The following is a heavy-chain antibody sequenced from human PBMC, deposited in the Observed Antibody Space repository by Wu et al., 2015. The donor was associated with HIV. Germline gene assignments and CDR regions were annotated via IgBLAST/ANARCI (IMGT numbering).Heavy chain of an antibody. D-gene: IGHD3-10*01. CDR1: RYTFTGYY. CDR3: ATWSRYYGSGSTTDYYYNGMDV. Sequence: QVLLVQSGAEVKKPGASVKVSCKASRYTFTGYYIHWVRQAPGQGLEWMGWINPNSGDTTYAQKFQGRVTMTRDTSINTAYMELSSLRSDDTAVYYCATWSRYYGSGSTTDYYYNGMDVWGQGTSVTVSS. V-gene: IGHV1-2*02. J-gene: IGHJ6*02. CDR2: INPNSGDT.